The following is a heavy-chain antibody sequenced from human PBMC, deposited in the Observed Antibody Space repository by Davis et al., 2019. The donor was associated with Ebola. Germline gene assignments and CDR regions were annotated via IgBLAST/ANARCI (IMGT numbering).Heavy chain of an antibody. CDR2: IYYSGST. J-gene: IGHJ4*02. D-gene: IGHD5-12*01. V-gene: IGHV4-59*12. CDR1: GGSISSYY. CDR3: ARRLVASYHFDK. Sequence: SETLSLTCTVSGGSISSYYWNWIRQPPGKGLEWIGSIYYSGSTNYNPSLKSRVTISVDTSKNQFSLKVSSVTAADTAVYYCARRLVASYHFDKWGQGTLVTVSS.